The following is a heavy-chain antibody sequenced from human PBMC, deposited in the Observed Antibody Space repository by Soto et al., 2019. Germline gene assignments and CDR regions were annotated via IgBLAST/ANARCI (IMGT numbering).Heavy chain of an antibody. V-gene: IGHV3-15*07. J-gene: IGHJ4*02. CDR3: ATRPAYSGSSSAFDY. D-gene: IGHD1-26*01. CDR2: IKSKTAGGTT. CDR1: GFTFSDAW. Sequence: EVQLVESGEGLVKPGGSLRLSCTASGFTFSDAWMNWVRQAPGKGLEWVGHIKSKTAGGTTEYAAPVKGRFTISRDDSKNTLYLQMNSLQTEDTAFYYCATRPAYSGSSSAFDYWGQGTLVTVSS.